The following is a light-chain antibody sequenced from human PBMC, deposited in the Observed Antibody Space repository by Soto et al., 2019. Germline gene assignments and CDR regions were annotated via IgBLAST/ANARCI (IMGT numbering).Light chain of an antibody. J-gene: IGKJ3*01. Sequence: DIVLTQTPLSLSVTPRQPASISCKSSQSLLHSDGKTYLYWYLQKPGQPPHLLIYEVSNRFSGVPXRFSGSGSGTXFXXXISRXXAEXXXXXXXXXXXXXPLXTFGPGTKVDIK. CDR3: XXXXXXPLXT. CDR1: QSLLHSDGKTY. V-gene: IGKV2D-29*01. CDR2: EVS.